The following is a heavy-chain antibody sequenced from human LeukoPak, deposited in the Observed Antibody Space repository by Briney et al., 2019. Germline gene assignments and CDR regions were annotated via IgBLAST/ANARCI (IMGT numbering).Heavy chain of an antibody. CDR2: IYYSGST. V-gene: IGHV4-39*07. CDR3: ARDYLYYDFWSGYQEYYFDY. J-gene: IGHJ4*02. D-gene: IGHD3-3*01. Sequence: PSETLSLTCTVSGGSISSSSYYWGWIRQPPGKGLEWIGSIYYSGSTYYNPSLKSRVTISVDTSKNQFSLKLSSVTAADTAVYYCARDYLYYDFWSGYQEYYFDYWGQGTLVTVSS. CDR1: GGSISSSSYY.